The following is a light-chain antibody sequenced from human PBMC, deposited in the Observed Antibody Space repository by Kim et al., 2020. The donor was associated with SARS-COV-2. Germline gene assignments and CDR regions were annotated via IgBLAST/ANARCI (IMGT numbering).Light chain of an antibody. CDR2: GAS. V-gene: IGKV3D-15*01. CDR1: QSVGNN. Sequence: EIVLTQSPATLPVSVGERATLFCRASQSVGNNLAWYQQKPGQAPRLLIYGASTRATDIPARFSGSGSGTEFTLTISGLQSEDFAVYFCQQYKNWYTFGQGTRLEIK. J-gene: IGKJ2*01. CDR3: QQYKNWYT.